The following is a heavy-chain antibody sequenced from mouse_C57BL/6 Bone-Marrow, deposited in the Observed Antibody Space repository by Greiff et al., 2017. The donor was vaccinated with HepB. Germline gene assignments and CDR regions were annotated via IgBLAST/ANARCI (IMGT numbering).Heavy chain of an antibody. CDR2: ILPGSGST. Sequence: VQLQQSGAELMKPGASVKLSRKATGYTFTGYWIEWVKQRPGHGLEWIGEILPGSGSTNYNEKFKGKATFTADTSSNTAYMQLSSLTTEDSAIYYCASQSPYDYDDYAMDYWGQGTSVTVSS. D-gene: IGHD2-4*01. CDR1: GYTFTGYW. V-gene: IGHV1-9*01. CDR3: ASQSPYDYDDYAMDY. J-gene: IGHJ4*01.